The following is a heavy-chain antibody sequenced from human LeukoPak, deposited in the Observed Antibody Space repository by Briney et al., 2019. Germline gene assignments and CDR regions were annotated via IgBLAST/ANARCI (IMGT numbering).Heavy chain of an antibody. CDR1: GFTLSNYW. Sequence: GGSLRLSCAASGFTLSNYWTSWVRQAPGKGLEWVANIKQDGSEKYYVDSVKGRFTISRDNAKNSLFLQMSSLRVADTAVYYCARWGEWFIAYWGQGTLVTVSS. D-gene: IGHD3-3*01. V-gene: IGHV3-7*01. J-gene: IGHJ4*02. CDR3: ARWGEWFIAY. CDR2: IKQDGSEK.